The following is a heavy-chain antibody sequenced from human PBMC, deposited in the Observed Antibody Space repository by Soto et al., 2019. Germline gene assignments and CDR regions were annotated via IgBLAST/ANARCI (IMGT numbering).Heavy chain of an antibody. J-gene: IGHJ6*02. CDR2: IYYTGST. D-gene: IGHD3-16*01. Sequence: ETRSLACTVSGGSITSIRYYWGWIRQPPGKGLEWIGSIYYTGSTYYNPSLKSRVTLFVDTSNNQFSLKQISMTAADTGVYYWARWSGRNLNFMNCYGMDVWGQGTTVT. CDR3: ARWSGRNLNFMNCYGMDV. CDR1: GGSITSIRYY. V-gene: IGHV4-39*01.